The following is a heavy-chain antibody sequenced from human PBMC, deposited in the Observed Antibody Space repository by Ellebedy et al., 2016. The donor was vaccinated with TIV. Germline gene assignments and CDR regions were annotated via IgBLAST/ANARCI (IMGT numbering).Heavy chain of an antibody. Sequence: ASVKVSXXASGYTFTGYYMHWVRQAPGQGLEWMGWINPNSGGTNYAQKFQGRVTMTRDTSISTAYMELSRLRSDDTAVYYCARDRSGYYTGWFDPWGQGTLVTVSS. CDR2: INPNSGGT. CDR3: ARDRSGYYTGWFDP. CDR1: GYTFTGYY. V-gene: IGHV1-2*02. J-gene: IGHJ5*02. D-gene: IGHD3-3*01.